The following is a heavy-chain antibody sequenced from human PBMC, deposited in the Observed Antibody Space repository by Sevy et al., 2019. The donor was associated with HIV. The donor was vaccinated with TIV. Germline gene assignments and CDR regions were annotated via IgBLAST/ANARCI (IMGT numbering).Heavy chain of an antibody. CDR1: GFTFSTYW. D-gene: IGHD2-2*01. J-gene: IGHJ6*02. CDR3: ARDNATVSRRGLRYYYYGTDV. Sequence: GGSLRLSCAASGFTFSTYWMSWFRQAPGKGLEWVANINEDGTEKFYVDSVMDRFTMSRENAKNSLYLQMNSLRAEDAAVYYCARDNATVSRRGLRYYYYGTDVWGQGTTVTVSS. CDR2: INEDGTEK. V-gene: IGHV3-7*01.